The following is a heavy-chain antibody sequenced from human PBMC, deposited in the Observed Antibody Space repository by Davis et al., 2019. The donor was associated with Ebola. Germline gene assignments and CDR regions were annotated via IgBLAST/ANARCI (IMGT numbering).Heavy chain of an antibody. CDR2: INTNTGNP. CDR3: ARDRALYSSSWSDY. V-gene: IGHV7-4-1*02. D-gene: IGHD6-13*01. CDR1: GYTFTRYA. Sequence: AASVKVSCKASGYTFTRYAMSWVRQAPGQGLEWMGWINTNTGNPTYAQGFTGRFVFSLDTSVSTAYLQISSLKAEDTAVYYCARDRALYSSSWSDYWGQGTLVTVSS. J-gene: IGHJ4*02.